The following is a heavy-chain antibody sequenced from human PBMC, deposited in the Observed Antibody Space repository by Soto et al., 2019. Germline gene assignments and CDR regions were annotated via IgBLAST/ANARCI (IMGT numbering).Heavy chain of an antibody. J-gene: IGHJ5*02. V-gene: IGHV3-23*01. Sequence: PWGPLRVSWTAAGGNIIGYCGSWVPQDPGKGLEWVSAISGSGGSTYYADSVKGRFTISRDNSKNTLYLQMNSLRAEDTAVYYCANYCSSTSCRFDPWGQGTLVTVSS. D-gene: IGHD2-2*01. CDR3: ANYCSSTSCRFDP. CDR2: ISGSGGST. CDR1: GGNIIGYC.